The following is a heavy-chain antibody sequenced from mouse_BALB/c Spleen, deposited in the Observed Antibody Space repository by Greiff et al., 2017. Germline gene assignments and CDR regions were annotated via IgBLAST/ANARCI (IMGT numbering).Heavy chain of an antibody. D-gene: IGHD2-14*01. J-gene: IGHJ3*01. CDR1: GYTFSSYW. V-gene: IGHV1-9*01. Sequence: QVQLQQSGAELMKPGASVKISCKATGYTFSSYWIEWVKQRPGHGLEWIGEILPGSGSTNYNEKFKGKATFTADTSSNTAYMQLSSLTSEDSAVYYCASPLYYRYDGWFAYWGQGTLVTVSA. CDR3: ASPLYYRYDGWFAY. CDR2: ILPGSGST.